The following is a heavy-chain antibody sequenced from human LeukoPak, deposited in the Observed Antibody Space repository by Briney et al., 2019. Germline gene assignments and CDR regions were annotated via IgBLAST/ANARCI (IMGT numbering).Heavy chain of an antibody. CDR1: GFTFSSYS. J-gene: IGHJ4*02. CDR3: ARDPILYYYDSSGYYYFDY. D-gene: IGHD3-22*01. V-gene: IGHV3-21*01. CDR2: INSSSSYI. Sequence: GGSLRLSCAASGFTFSSYSMNWVRQAPGKGLEWVSSINSSSSYIYYADSVKGRFTISRDNAKNSLYLQMNSLRAEDTAVYYCARDPILYYYDSSGYYYFDYWGQGTLVTVSS.